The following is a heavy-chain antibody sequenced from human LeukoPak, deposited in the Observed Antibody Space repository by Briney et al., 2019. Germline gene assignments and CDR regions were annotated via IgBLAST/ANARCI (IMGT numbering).Heavy chain of an antibody. CDR1: GGSISSYY. D-gene: IGHD2-2*01. V-gene: IGHV4-59*01. CDR3: ASLKYPRGWFDP. Sequence: PSETLSLTCTVSGGSISSYYWSWIRQPPGKGREWIRYIYYSGSTNYNPSLKSRVTISVDTSKNQFSLKLSSVTAADTAVYYCASLKYPRGWFDPWGQGTLVTVSS. J-gene: IGHJ5*02. CDR2: IYYSGST.